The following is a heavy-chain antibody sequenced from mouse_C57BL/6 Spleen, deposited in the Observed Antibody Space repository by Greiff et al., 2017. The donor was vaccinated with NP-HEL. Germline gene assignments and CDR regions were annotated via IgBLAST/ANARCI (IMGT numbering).Heavy chain of an antibody. CDR1: GYTFTSYW. J-gene: IGHJ2*01. CDR2: IDPSDSYT. V-gene: IGHV1-50*01. CDR3: ARRGTTGFDY. D-gene: IGHD1-1*01. Sequence: QVQLQQPGAELVKPGASVKLSCKASGYTFTSYWMQWVKQRPGQGLEWIGEIDPSDSYTNYNQKFKGKATLTVDTSSSPAYMQLSSLTSEDSAVYYCARRGTTGFDYWGQGTTLTVSS.